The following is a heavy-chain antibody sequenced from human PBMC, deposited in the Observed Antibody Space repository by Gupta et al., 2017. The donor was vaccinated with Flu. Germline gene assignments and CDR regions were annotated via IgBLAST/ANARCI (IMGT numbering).Heavy chain of an antibody. D-gene: IGHD3-22*01. CDR2: ISGSGGST. CDR3: AKGHRDYYDSSGYYLVAFDI. CDR1: GFTFSSYA. V-gene: IGHV3-23*01. Sequence: EVQLLESGGGLVQPGGSLSLPCAASGFTFSSYAMSWLRPAPGKGLAWVSAISGSGGSTYYADSVKGRFTISRDNSKNTLYLQMNSLRAEDTAVYYCAKGHRDYYDSSGYYLVAFDIWGQGTMVTVSS. J-gene: IGHJ3*02.